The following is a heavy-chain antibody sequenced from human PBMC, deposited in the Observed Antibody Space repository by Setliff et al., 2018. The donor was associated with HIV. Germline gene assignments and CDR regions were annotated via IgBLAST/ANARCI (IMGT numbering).Heavy chain of an antibody. D-gene: IGHD4-17*01. CDR3: ARVQMAYAAFDV. J-gene: IGHJ3*01. CDR1: GGSISTYY. CDR2: IYFTGSS. Sequence: SETLSLTCTVSGGSISTYYWSWIRQPPGKGLEWIGSIYFTGSSDNNPSLKSRATLSVDTSKHQFSLKLSSVTAADTAVYYCARVQMAYAAFDVWGQGTRGTVS. V-gene: IGHV4-59*01.